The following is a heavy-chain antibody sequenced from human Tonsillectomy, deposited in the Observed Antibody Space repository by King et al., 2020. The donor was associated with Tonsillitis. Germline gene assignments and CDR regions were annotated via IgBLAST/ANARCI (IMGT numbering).Heavy chain of an antibody. CDR2: ISESSSFI. Sequence: VQLVESGGGLVKPGGSLRLSCAASGFSFRSYSMNWVRQAPGKGLEWVSSISESSSFIHYADSVEGRFTISRDNAKNSLYLQMNSLRVEDTAVYYCARGLESGFDPWGQGTLVTVSS. CDR3: ARGLESGFDP. J-gene: IGHJ5*02. V-gene: IGHV3-21*01. CDR1: GFSFRSYS.